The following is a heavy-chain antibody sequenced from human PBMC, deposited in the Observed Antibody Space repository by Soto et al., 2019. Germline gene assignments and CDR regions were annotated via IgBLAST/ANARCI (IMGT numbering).Heavy chain of an antibody. V-gene: IGHV1-69*06. CDR3: ASDYDSSGYCYYRY. CDR2: IIPIFGTA. CDR1: GGTFSSYA. J-gene: IGHJ4*03. Sequence: SVKVSCKASGGTFSSYAISWVRQAPGQGLEWMGGIIPIFGTANYAQKFQGRVTITADKSTSTAYMELSSLRSEDTAVYYCASDYDSSGYCYYRYWGQGTLGTVSS. D-gene: IGHD3-22*01.